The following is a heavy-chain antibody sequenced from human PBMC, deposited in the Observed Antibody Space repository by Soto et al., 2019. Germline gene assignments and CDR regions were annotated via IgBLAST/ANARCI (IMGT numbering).Heavy chain of an antibody. CDR1: GVSISSGDYC. J-gene: IGHJ3*02. V-gene: IGHV4-30-4*01. Sequence: SETLSLTCTVSGVSISSGDYCWSWIRQPPGKGLEWIGYIYYSGSTYYNPSLKSRVTISVDTSKNQFSLKLSSVTAADTAVYYCDGYCSGGSCYSGGAFDIWGQGTMVTVS. D-gene: IGHD2-15*01. CDR2: IYYSGST. CDR3: DGYCSGGSCYSGGAFDI.